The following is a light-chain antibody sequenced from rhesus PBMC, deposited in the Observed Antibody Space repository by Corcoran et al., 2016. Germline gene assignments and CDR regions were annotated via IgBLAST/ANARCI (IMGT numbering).Light chain of an antibody. CDR2: AAS. Sequence: DIQMTQSPSALSASVGDRVTISCRASQNMYSNLAGYQQKPGKPPNLLIYAASSLQPGIPSRFRGSGSWTVFTLTISSLQPEDSAAYYCQHYYNNPYSFGQWTKVEIK. CDR3: QHYYNNPYS. V-gene: IGKV1S12*01. CDR1: QNMYSN. J-gene: IGKJ2*01.